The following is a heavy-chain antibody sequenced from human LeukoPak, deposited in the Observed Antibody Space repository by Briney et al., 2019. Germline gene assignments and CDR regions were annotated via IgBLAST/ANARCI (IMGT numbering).Heavy chain of an antibody. V-gene: IGHV3-11*01. CDR2: ITHTGSPM. CDR1: GFTFGDHY. Sequence: GGSLRLSCAASGFTFGDHYMSWIRQAPGKGLEWVSYITHTGSPMYYADSVRGRFTISRDNAKNSLYLLMNSLRAEDTAVYYCARDSDTTLKVDYWGQGTLVPVSS. D-gene: IGHD1-1*01. J-gene: IGHJ4*02. CDR3: ARDSDTTLKVDY.